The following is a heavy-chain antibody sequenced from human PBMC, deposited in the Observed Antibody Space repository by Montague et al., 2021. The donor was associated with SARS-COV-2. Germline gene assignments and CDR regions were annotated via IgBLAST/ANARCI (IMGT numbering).Heavy chain of an antibody. CDR1: GGSISSYY. J-gene: IGHJ6*02. CDR3: AGSSKCSYGIYYYGMDV. V-gene: IGHV4-59*01. CDR2: IYYSGST. D-gene: IGHD5-18*01. Sequence: SETLSLTCTVSGGSISSYYWSWIRQPPGKGLEWIGYIYYSGSTAXNPSLKSRVTISVDTSKNQFSLKLSSVTAADTAVYYCAGSSKCSYGIYYYGMDVWGQGTMVTVSS.